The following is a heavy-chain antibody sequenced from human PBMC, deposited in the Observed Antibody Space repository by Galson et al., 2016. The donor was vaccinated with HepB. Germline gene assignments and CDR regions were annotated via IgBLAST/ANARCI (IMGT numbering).Heavy chain of an antibody. Sequence: SVKVSCKASYYTFTSFGISWVRQAPGQGLEWMGWISGYNGDTNYAQGLQGRVTLTTDTSTSIAYMELRSLKSDDTAVYYCARDRNYGSGSYWSRLDYWGQGTLVTVSS. V-gene: IGHV1-18*04. J-gene: IGHJ4*02. CDR1: YYTFTSFG. D-gene: IGHD3-10*01. CDR3: ARDRNYGSGSYWSRLDY. CDR2: ISGYNGDT.